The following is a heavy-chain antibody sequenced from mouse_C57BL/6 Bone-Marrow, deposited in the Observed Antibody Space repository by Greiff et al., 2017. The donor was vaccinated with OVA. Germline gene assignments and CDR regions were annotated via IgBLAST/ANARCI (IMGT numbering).Heavy chain of an antibody. Sequence: QVQLQQPGAELVKPGASVKLSCKASGYTFTSYWMHWVKQRPGQGLEWIGMIHPNSGSTNYNEKFKSKATLTVDKSSSTAYMQLSSLTSEDSAVYYCARKRVYDDYDGYFDYWGQGTTLTVSS. CDR3: ARKRVYDDYDGYFDY. D-gene: IGHD2-4*01. CDR1: GYTFTSYW. V-gene: IGHV1-64*01. J-gene: IGHJ2*01. CDR2: IHPNSGST.